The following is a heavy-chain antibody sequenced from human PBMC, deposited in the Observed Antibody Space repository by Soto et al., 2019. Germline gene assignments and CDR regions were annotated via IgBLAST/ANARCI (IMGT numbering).Heavy chain of an antibody. CDR3: AATPGYSSSWRPNYYYYGMDV. Sequence: GGSLRLSCAASGFTFSSYGMHWVRQAPGKGLEWVAVISYDGSNKYYADSVKGRVTITRDTSASTAYMELSSLRSEDTAVYYCAATPGYSSSWRPNYYYYGMDVWGQGTTVTVSS. J-gene: IGHJ6*02. V-gene: IGHV3-30*03. D-gene: IGHD6-13*01. CDR2: ISYDGSNK. CDR1: GFTFSSYG.